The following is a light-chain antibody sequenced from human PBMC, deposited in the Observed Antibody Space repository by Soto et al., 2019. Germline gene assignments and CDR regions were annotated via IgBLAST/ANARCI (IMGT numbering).Light chain of an antibody. V-gene: IGLV2-23*01. Sequence: QSAPTQPASVSGSPGQSITISCTGTSTDIGTYNLVSWFQQHPGEAPKLIIYDGIKRPSGVSNRFSASRSGITASLTISGLQAEDEGDYYCCSYADTDTLVFGGGTKLTVL. J-gene: IGLJ3*02. CDR2: DGI. CDR1: STDIGTYNL. CDR3: CSYADTDTLV.